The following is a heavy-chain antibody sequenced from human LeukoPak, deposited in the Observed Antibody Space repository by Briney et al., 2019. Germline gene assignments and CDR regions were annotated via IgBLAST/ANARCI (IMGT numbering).Heavy chain of an antibody. D-gene: IGHD3-22*01. Sequence: SETLTLTCTVSGGSISSGSYYWSWIRQPAGKGLEWIGRIYTSGSTNYNPSLKSRVTILVDTSKNQFSLKLSSVTAADTAVYYCARDGLGSWLVIWGQGTLVTVSS. CDR3: ARDGLGSWLVI. CDR2: IYTSGST. V-gene: IGHV4-61*02. J-gene: IGHJ4*02. CDR1: GGSISSGSYY.